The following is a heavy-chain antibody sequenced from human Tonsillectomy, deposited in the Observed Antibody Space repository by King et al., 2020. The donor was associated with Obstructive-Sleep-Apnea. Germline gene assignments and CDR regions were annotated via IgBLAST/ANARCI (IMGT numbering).Heavy chain of an antibody. CDR3: ARGRSPSYFFGLDV. Sequence: QLQESGPGLVKPSQTLSLTCTVSGGSLTSSAYYWTWIRRHPGRGLEWIGDIYSTWATDYTPALKNRLTISLTPSKNHFSLRFTPVTAADTAVYYCARGRSPSYFFGLDVWGQGTTVTVSS. CDR1: GGSLTSSAYY. J-gene: IGHJ6*02. D-gene: IGHD2/OR15-2a*01. V-gene: IGHV4-31*03. CDR2: IYSTWAT.